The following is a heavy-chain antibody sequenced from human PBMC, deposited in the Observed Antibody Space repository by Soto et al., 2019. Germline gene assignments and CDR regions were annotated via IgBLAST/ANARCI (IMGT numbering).Heavy chain of an antibody. CDR3: ARGQRLYDFWSGYALGMDV. J-gene: IGHJ6*02. Sequence: SETLSLTCTVSGGSISSGGYYWSWIRQHPGKGLEWIGYIYYSGSTNYNPSLKSRVTISVDTSKNQFSLKLSSVTAADTAVYYCARGQRLYDFWSGYALGMDVWGQGTTVTVSS. V-gene: IGHV4-31*03. D-gene: IGHD3-3*01. CDR2: IYYSGST. CDR1: GGSISSGGYY.